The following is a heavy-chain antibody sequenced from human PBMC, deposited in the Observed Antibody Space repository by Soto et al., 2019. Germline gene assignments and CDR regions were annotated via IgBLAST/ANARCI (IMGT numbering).Heavy chain of an antibody. CDR1: GGSISSGDYY. D-gene: IGHD6-6*01. Sequence: QVQLQESGPGLVKPSQTLSLTCTVSGGSISSGDYYWSWIRQPPGKGLEWIGYIYHSGGTYYNPSLKSRVTISVNTSKNQFSLKLSSVTAAATAVYYCARERPDGARLDPWGQGTLVTVSS. V-gene: IGHV4-30-4*01. CDR3: ARERPDGARLDP. J-gene: IGHJ5*02. CDR2: IYHSGGT.